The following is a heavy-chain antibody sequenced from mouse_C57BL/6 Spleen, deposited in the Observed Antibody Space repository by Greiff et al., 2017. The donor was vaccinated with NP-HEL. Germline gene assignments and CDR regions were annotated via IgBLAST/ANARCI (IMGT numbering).Heavy chain of an antibody. D-gene: IGHD3-3*01. CDR3: ARGAANWYFDV. V-gene: IGHV1-18*01. J-gene: IGHJ1*03. CDR1: GYTFTDYN. CDR2: LNPNNGGT. Sequence: EVQLQQSGPELVKPGASVKIPCKASGYTFTDYNMAWVKQSHGKSLEWIGDLNPNNGGTIYTQKFKGKATLTVDKSSSTAYMELRSLTAEDTAVYYCARGAANWYFDVWGTGTTVTVSS.